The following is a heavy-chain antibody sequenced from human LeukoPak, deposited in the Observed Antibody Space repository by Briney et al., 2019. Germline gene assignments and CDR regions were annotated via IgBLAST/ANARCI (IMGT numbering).Heavy chain of an antibody. CDR2: INPNSGGT. V-gene: IGHV1-2*02. CDR1: GYTFIGYY. CDR3: SREDY. Sequence: GASVKVSCKASGYTFIGYYMHWVRQAPGQGLEWMGWINPNSGGTNYAQKFQGRVTMTRDTSITTVYMELSRLRSDDTAVYYCSREDYWGQGTLVTVSS. J-gene: IGHJ4*02.